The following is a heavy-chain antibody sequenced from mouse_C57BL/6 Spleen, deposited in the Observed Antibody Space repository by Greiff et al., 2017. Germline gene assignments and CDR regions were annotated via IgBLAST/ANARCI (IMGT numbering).Heavy chain of an antibody. CDR1: GFNIKDYY. V-gene: IGHV14-1*01. D-gene: IGHD1-1*01. CDR2: IDPEDGDT. CDR3: TTGVDYYYGSPDY. J-gene: IGHJ2*01. Sequence: VQLQQSGAELVRPGASVKLSCTASGFNIKDYYMHWVKQRPEQGLEWIGRIDPEDGDTEYAPKFQGKATMTADTSSNTAYLQLSSLTSEETAVYYCTTGVDYYYGSPDYWGQGTTLTVSS.